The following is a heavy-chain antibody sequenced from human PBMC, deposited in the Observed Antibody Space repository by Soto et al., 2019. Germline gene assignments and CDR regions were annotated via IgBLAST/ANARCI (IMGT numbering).Heavy chain of an antibody. Sequence: QITLKESGPTLVTPTQTLTLTCTFSGFSLTTTGLGVAWIRQPPGKALEWLALIYWNDEKRYRPSLRSRLTITKDTSKNQVVLTMTDMDPVDTATYFCAHEGFGSDNWFDAWGQGDLVIVSS. V-gene: IGHV2-5*01. CDR3: AHEGFGSDNWFDA. CDR2: IYWNDEK. D-gene: IGHD3-10*01. CDR1: GFSLTTTGLG. J-gene: IGHJ5*02.